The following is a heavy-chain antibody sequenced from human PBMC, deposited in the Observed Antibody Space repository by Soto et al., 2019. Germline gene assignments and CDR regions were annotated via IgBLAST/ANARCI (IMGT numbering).Heavy chain of an antibody. CDR2: ISSSSSYI. J-gene: IGHJ4*02. CDR1: GFTFSSYS. Sequence: GGSLRLSCAASGFTFSSYSMNWVRQAPGKGLEWVSSISSSSSYIYYADSVKGRFTISRDNAKNSLYLQMNSLRAEDTAVYYCASRRDIRMGLLWFGPDGSPFDYWGQGTLVTVSS. CDR3: ASRRDIRMGLLWFGPDGSPFDY. V-gene: IGHV3-21*01. D-gene: IGHD3-10*01.